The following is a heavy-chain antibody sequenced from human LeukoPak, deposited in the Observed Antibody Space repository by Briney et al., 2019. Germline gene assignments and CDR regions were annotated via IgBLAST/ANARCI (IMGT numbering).Heavy chain of an antibody. J-gene: IGHJ4*02. CDR1: GFSFGIYW. CDR3: ARNEDYSDSTGYYSTFYLDS. Sequence: GGSLRHSCEGTGFSFGIYWMSWVRQAPGKGLEWVANINEDGSEKYYVDSVKGRFTISRDNGKNALYLQMKSLRVEDTAVYYCARNEDYSDSTGYYSTFYLDSWGQGTLVTVSS. V-gene: IGHV3-7*01. CDR2: INEDGSEK. D-gene: IGHD3-22*01.